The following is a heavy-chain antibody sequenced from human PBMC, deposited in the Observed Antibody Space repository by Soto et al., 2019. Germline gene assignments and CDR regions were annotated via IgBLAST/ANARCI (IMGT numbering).Heavy chain of an antibody. Sequence: SETLSLTCTVSDDSSSNYKWSWIRQPPGRRLEWIGYIDSNGGTSYNPSLQSRVTISIDTSTKQFFLKLSSVTAEDTAVYYCARFYYDSSGYLPSPYYYYYGMDVWGQGTTVTVSS. CDR1: DDSSSNYK. CDR2: IDSNGGT. J-gene: IGHJ6*02. CDR3: ARFYYDSSGYLPSPYYYYYGMDV. V-gene: IGHV4-59*12. D-gene: IGHD3-22*01.